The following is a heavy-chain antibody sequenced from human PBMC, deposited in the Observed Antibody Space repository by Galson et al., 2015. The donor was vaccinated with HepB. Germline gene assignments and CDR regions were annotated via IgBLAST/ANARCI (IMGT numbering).Heavy chain of an antibody. V-gene: IGHV3-7*01. D-gene: IGHD2-15*01. J-gene: IGHJ4*02. CDR3: ARPPGWRSNFDY. CDR1: GFTFSSYW. Sequence: SLRLSCAASGFTFSSYWMSWVRQAPGKGLEWVANINQDGSDEYYVDSVKGRFTISRDNAKNSLYLQMDSLRAEDTAVYYCARPPGWRSNFDYWGQGTLVTVSS. CDR2: INQDGSDE.